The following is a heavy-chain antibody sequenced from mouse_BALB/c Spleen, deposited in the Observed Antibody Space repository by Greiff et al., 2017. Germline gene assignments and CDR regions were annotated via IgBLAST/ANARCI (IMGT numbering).Heavy chain of an antibody. CDR3: ARHEYDGDLAWFAY. CDR2: ISSGGST. Sequence: EVQLVESGGGLVKPGGSLKLSCAASGFTFSSYAMSWVRQTPEKRLEWVASISSGGSTYYPDSVKGRFTISRDNARNILYLQMSSLRSEDTAMYYCARHEYDGDLAWFAYWGQGTLVTVSA. J-gene: IGHJ3*01. V-gene: IGHV5-6-5*01. CDR1: GFTFSSYA. D-gene: IGHD2-4*01.